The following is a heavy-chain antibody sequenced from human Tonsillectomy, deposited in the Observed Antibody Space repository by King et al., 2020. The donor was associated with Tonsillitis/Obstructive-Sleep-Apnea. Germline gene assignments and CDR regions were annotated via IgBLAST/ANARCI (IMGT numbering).Heavy chain of an antibody. J-gene: IGHJ4*02. V-gene: IGHV3-15*01. Sequence: VQLVESGGGLVKPGGSLRLSCAASGFTVSNAWMSWVRQAPGKGLEWVGRIKSKTDGGTADYGAPVKGRFTISRDESKHTLYLQMSSLKTEDTAVYYCTTYDFWSGYSYWGQGTLVTVSS. CDR2: IKSKTDGGTA. D-gene: IGHD3-3*01. CDR1: GFTVSNAW. CDR3: TTYDFWSGYSY.